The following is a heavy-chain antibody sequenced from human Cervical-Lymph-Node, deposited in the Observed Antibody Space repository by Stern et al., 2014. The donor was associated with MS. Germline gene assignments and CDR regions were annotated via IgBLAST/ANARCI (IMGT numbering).Heavy chain of an antibody. D-gene: IGHD3-10*01. CDR3: ARILYDGAYRGDY. CDR2: IFSNGEK. CDR1: GFSLSNARMG. Sequence: QVTLRESGPVLVKPTETLMLTCTVSGFSLSNARMGVSWIRQPPGKALEWLAHIFSNGEKSYSTSLKSRPTISKDTSKSQVVLTRTNMDPVDTATYFCARILYDGAYRGDYWGQGTLVTVSS. J-gene: IGHJ4*02. V-gene: IGHV2-26*01.